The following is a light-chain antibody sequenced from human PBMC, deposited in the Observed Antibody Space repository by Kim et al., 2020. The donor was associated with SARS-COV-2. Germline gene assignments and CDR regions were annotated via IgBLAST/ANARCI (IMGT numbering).Light chain of an antibody. CDR3: QQYESLPFT. CDR2: GAS. V-gene: IGKV1-33*01. J-gene: IGKJ3*01. Sequence: DIQMTQSPPSLSASIGDRVIITCQASHYITNYLNWFHQKPGRAPRLLISGASDVDTGVPARFSGSSSGTLFNFTINSLQPEDVGTYFCQQYESLPFTFGPGTKVDIK. CDR1: HYITNY.